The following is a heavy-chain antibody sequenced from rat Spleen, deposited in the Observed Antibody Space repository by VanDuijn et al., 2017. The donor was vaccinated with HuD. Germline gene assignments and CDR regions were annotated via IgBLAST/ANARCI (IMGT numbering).Heavy chain of an antibody. D-gene: IGHD5-1*01. CDR2: ISYGDSSGHSST. Sequence: EVQLVESGGGLVQPGSPLKLSCAASGFTFSDYGMAWVRQAPTKGLEWVATISYGDSSGHSSTYYRDSVKGRFTISRDNAKSTLSLQMDRLRSEDTATYYCATVGPDWEFGYWGQGVMVTVSS. CDR3: ATVGPDWEFGY. CDR1: GFTFSDYG. V-gene: IGHV5-29*01. J-gene: IGHJ2*01.